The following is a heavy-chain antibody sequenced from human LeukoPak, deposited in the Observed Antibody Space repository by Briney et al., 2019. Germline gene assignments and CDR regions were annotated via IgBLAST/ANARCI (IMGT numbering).Heavy chain of an antibody. CDR3: AKRADSSAHSFDY. V-gene: IGHV3-48*04. J-gene: IGHJ4*02. D-gene: IGHD3-22*01. CDR1: RLFFGRYG. Sequence: GGSLSLSCAVSRLFFGRYGMRWVRQAPGGGREWLSYMRSSDSTTYYADSVEGRFTISRDNAKNSLYLQMDSPRVEDTAVYYCAKRADSSAHSFDYWGQGTLVTVSS. CDR2: MRSSDSTT.